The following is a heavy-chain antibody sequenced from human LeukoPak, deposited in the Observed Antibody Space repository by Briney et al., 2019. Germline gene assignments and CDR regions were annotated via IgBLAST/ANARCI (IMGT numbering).Heavy chain of an antibody. J-gene: IGHJ3*02. CDR3: ARAGSGSFLFAAFDI. D-gene: IGHD1-26*01. Sequence: SETLSLTCTVSGGSISGTSYYWGWIRQPPGKGLEWIGSIYYSGSTYYNPSLKSRVTISVDTSKNQFSLKLSSVTAADTAVYYCARAGSGSFLFAAFDIWGQGTMVTVSS. CDR1: GGSISGTSYY. V-gene: IGHV4-39*07. CDR2: IYYSGST.